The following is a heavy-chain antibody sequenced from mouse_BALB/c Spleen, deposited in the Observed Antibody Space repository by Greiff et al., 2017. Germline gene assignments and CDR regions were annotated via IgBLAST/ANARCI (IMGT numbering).Heavy chain of an antibody. V-gene: IGHV5-9-3*01. J-gene: IGHJ4*01. D-gene: IGHD1-1*01. Sequence: EVMLVESGGGLVKPGGSLKLSCAASGFTFSSYAMSWVRQTPEKRLEWVATISSGGSYTYYPDSVKGRFTISRDNAKNTLYLQMSSLRSEDTAMYYCARHYGETYWGQGTSVTVSS. CDR3: ARHYGETY. CDR1: GFTFSSYA. CDR2: ISSGGSYT.